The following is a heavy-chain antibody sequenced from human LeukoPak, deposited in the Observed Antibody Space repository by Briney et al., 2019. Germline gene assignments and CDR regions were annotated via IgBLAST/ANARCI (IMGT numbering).Heavy chain of an antibody. CDR3: ARTGYGGQNWFDP. V-gene: IGHV4-34*01. CDR1: GGSFSGYY. J-gene: IGHJ5*02. Sequence: SETLSLTCAVYGGSFSGYYWSWIRQPPGRGREWIGEINHSGSTNYNPSLKSRVTISVDTSKNQFSLKLSSVTAADTAVYYCARTGYGGQNWFDPWGQGTLVTVSS. D-gene: IGHD4-23*01. CDR2: INHSGST.